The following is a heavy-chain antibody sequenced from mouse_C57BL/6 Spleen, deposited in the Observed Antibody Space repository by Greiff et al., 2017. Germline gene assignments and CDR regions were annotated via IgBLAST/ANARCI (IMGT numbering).Heavy chain of an antibody. CDR1: GYTFTSYG. CDR3: ARSGYEAMDD. V-gene: IGHV1-81*01. J-gene: IGHJ4*01. CDR2: IYPRSGNT. Sequence: VQLQESGAELARPGASVKLSCKASGYTFTSYGISWVKQRTGQGLEWIGEIYPRSGNTYYNEKFKGKATLTADKSSSTAYMELRSLTSEDSAVYFCARSGYEAMDDWGQGTSVTVSS. D-gene: IGHD3-1*01.